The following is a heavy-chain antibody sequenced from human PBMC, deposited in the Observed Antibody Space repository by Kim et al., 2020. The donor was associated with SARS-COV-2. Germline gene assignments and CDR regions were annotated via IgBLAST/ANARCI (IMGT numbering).Heavy chain of an antibody. V-gene: IGHV4-39*01. CDR1: CGSLSSSSYY. D-gene: IGHD6-19*01. Sequence: SETLSLTCTVSCGSLSSSSYYWGWIRQPPGKGLEWIGTAYYIGNTYYNPSLKSRVTISVDTSKNQFSLKLGSVTAADTAVYYCARHQRYSIGWYVACYY. CDR2: AYYIGNT. J-gene: IGHJ6*01. CDR3: ARHQRYSIGWYVACYY.